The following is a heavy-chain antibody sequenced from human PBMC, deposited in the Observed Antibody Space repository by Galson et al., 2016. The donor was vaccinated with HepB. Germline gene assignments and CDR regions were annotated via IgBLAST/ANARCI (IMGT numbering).Heavy chain of an antibody. CDR1: GGSMGTHY. D-gene: IGHD1-1*01. J-gene: IGHJ6*02. CDR2: IDYSGDT. CDR3: ARDGGETGTYGMDV. Sequence: ETLSLTCTMSGGSMGTHYWSWIRQPPGKGLDWIGYIDYSGDTKFNPSLSSLVSISVDTSKNQFSLDVTSVTAADTAVYYCARDGGETGTYGMDVWGQGTTVIVSS. V-gene: IGHV4-59*11.